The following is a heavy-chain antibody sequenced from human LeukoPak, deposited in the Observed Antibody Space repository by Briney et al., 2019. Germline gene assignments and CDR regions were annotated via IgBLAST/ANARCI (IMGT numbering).Heavy chain of an antibody. CDR1: GGSISNYY. V-gene: IGHV4-4*07. D-gene: IGHD6-19*01. J-gene: IGHJ4*02. CDR2: IYTSGST. CDR3: ARQDGQWLLDY. Sequence: SETLSLTCTVSGGSISNYYWTWIRQPAGKGLEWIGRIYTSGSTNYNPSLKSRVAISLDTSKNQFSLKLNSVTAADTAVYYCARQDGQWLLDYWGQGTLVTVSS.